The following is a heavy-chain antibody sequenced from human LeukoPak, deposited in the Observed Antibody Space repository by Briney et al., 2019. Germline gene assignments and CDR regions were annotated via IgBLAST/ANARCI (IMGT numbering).Heavy chain of an antibody. CDR1: GFTFSTYE. Sequence: QPGGSLRLSCAASGFTFSTYEMNWVRQAPGKGLEWVSYISSSGGTIYYADSVKGRFTISRDNAKNSLYLQMNSLRVEDTAVYYCARARSHAHFDYWGQGTLVTVSS. CDR2: ISSSGGTI. J-gene: IGHJ4*02. V-gene: IGHV3-48*03. CDR3: ARARSHAHFDY. D-gene: IGHD2-15*01.